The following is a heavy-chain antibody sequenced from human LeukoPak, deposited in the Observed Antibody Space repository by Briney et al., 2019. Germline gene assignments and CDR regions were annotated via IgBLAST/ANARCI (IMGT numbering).Heavy chain of an antibody. CDR3: ARHSGHSSTNDAFDI. Sequence: SETLSLTCTVSDGSINGYYWSWIRQPPGKGLDWIGYMYSGGTTNYSPSLKSRVTISEDMSKNQFSLKLTSVSAADTAVYYCARHSGHSSTNDAFDIWGQGTMVIVSS. J-gene: IGHJ3*02. CDR2: MYSGGTT. CDR1: DGSINGYY. D-gene: IGHD6-13*01. V-gene: IGHV4-59*01.